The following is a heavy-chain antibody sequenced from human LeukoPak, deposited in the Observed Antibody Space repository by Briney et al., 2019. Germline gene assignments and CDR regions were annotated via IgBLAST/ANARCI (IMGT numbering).Heavy chain of an antibody. Sequence: GGSLRLSCAASGFIFSNYWMSWVRQAPGKGLEWVANIKQDGSDKSYVDSVKGRFTISRDNAKNSLYLQMNSLRAEDTAVYYCARDSRFTMRDYWGQGTLVTVSS. CDR2: IKQDGSDK. CDR3: ARDSRFTMRDY. V-gene: IGHV3-7*01. J-gene: IGHJ4*02. D-gene: IGHD3-22*01. CDR1: GFIFSNYW.